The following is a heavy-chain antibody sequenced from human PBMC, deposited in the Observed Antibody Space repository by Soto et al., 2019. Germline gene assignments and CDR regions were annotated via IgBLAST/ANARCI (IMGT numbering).Heavy chain of an antibody. D-gene: IGHD2-15*01. J-gene: IGHJ6*02. Sequence: QVQLVQSGAEVKKPGASVKISCKVSGYTFTRYYVHWVRQAPGQGLEWMGVINPSVGSTTYGQNFQDRVTMTRDTSTSTFYMDLTNLKSEDTAVYYCAREGPIVATGPYYSSGMDVWVHGTTVTVSS. CDR3: AREGPIVATGPYYSSGMDV. CDR2: INPSVGST. V-gene: IGHV1-46*01. CDR1: GYTFTRYY.